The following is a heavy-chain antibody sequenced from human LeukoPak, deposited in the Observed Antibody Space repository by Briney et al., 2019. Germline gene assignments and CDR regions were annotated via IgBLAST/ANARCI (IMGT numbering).Heavy chain of an antibody. CDR3: ASLKMVQGVISYYYYYMDV. J-gene: IGHJ6*03. D-gene: IGHD3-10*01. Sequence: SETLSLTCTVSGGSISSYYWSWIRQPPGKGLKWIGYIYYSGSTNYNPSLKSRVTISVDTSKNQFSLKLSSVTAADTAVYYCASLKMVQGVISYYYYYMDVWGKGTTVTVSS. CDR1: GGSISSYY. V-gene: IGHV4-59*01. CDR2: IYYSGST.